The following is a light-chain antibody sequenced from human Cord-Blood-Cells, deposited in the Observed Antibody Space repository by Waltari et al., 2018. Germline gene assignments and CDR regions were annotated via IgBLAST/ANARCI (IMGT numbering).Light chain of an antibody. CDR2: DVS. J-gene: IGLJ3*02. V-gene: IGLV2-11*01. Sequence: QSALTQPRSVSGYPGQSVTISCTGTSSDVGGYNYVPWYQQHPGKAPKLMIYDVSKWPSGVPDRFSGSKSGNTASLTISGLQAEDEADYYCCSYAGSYTWVFGGGTKLTVL. CDR1: SSDVGGYNY. CDR3: CSYAGSYTWV.